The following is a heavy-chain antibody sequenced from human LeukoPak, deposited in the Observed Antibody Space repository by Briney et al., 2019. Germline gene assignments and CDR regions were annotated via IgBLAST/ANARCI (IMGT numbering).Heavy chain of an antibody. CDR3: ARAARDWFDP. Sequence: SVKVSCKGSGYTFTSYGISWVRQAAGKGVELMGIINPSGGSTSYAQKFQGRVTMTRDTSTSTVYMELSSLRSEDTAVYYCARAARDWFDPWGQGTLVTVSS. D-gene: IGHD6-25*01. CDR1: GYTFTSYG. CDR2: INPSGGST. V-gene: IGHV1-46*01. J-gene: IGHJ5*02.